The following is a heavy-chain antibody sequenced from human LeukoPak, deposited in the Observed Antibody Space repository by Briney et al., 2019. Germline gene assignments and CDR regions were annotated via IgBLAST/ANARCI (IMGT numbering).Heavy chain of an antibody. CDR1: GFTFSDYY. J-gene: IGHJ4*02. V-gene: IGHV3-11*06. CDR3: ARALHSSGWYYDY. D-gene: IGHD6-19*01. CDR2: ISSSSSYT. Sequence: GGSLRLSCAASGFTFSDYYMSWIRQAPGKGLEWVSYISSSSSYTNYADSVKGRFTISRDNAKNSLYLQMNSLRAEDTAVYYCARALHSSGWYYDYWGQGTLVTVSS.